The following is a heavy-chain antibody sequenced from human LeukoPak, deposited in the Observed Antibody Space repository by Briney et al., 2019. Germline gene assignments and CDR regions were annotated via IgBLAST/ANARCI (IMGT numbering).Heavy chain of an antibody. Sequence: RAASVKVSCKASGYTFTSYGISWVRQAPGQGLEWMGWISAYNGNTNYAQKLQGRVTMTTDTSTSTAYMELRSLRSDDTAVYYCARHPHYYDSSGYYVFDYWGQGTLVTVSS. D-gene: IGHD3-22*01. J-gene: IGHJ4*02. CDR1: GYTFTSYG. CDR2: ISAYNGNT. CDR3: ARHPHYYDSSGYYVFDY. V-gene: IGHV1-18*01.